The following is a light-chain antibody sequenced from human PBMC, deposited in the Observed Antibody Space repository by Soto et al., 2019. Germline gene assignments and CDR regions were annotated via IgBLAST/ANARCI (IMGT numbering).Light chain of an antibody. Sequence: DIQMTQSPSSLSASVGDRVTITCRASQGISNYLAWYQQKPGKVPKLLIYAASTLQSGVPSRFSGSGSGTDFTLTISSLQSEDFAVYYCQQYNKWPPRTFGQGTKVDIK. J-gene: IGKJ1*01. CDR2: AAS. V-gene: IGKV1-27*01. CDR1: QGISNY. CDR3: QQYNKWPPRT.